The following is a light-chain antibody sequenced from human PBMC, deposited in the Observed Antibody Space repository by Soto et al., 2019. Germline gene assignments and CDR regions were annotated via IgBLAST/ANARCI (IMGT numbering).Light chain of an antibody. V-gene: IGLV2-14*01. J-gene: IGLJ1*01. CDR1: SSDVGAYDY. CDR2: DVS. CDR3: SSYTISSTPLYV. Sequence: QSALTQPASVSGSPGQSIAIACTGTSSDVGAYDYVSWYQQHPGKAPKLMIYDVSNRPSGVSNRFSGSKSGNTASLTISGLQAEDEADYYCSSYTISSTPLYVFGTGTKVTVL.